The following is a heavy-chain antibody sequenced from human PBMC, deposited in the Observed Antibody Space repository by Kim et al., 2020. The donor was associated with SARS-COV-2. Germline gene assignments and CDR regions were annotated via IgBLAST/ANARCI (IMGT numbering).Heavy chain of an antibody. Sequence: GGSLRLSCAASGFTFSSYWMSWVRQAPGKGLEWVANIKQDGSEKYYVDSVKGRFTISRDNAKNSLYLQMNSLRAEDTAVYYCARDRTPYSSSWSPYFDYWGQGTLVTVSS. J-gene: IGHJ4*02. CDR3: ARDRTPYSSSWSPYFDY. V-gene: IGHV3-7*01. CDR2: IKQDGSEK. D-gene: IGHD6-13*01. CDR1: GFTFSSYW.